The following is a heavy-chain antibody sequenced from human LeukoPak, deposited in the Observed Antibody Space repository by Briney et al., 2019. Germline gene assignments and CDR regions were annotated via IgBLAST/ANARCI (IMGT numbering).Heavy chain of an antibody. J-gene: IGHJ4*02. V-gene: IGHV3-74*01. D-gene: IGHD2-15*01. CDR3: AGASRRGNCLDY. CDR2: INSDGSST. Sequence: GGSLRLSSAASGFTLSSYWMHWVRQAPGKGLVWASRINSDGSSTTYADSVKGRFTISRDNAKNTLFLQINSLRAEDTAVYYCAGASRRGNCLDYWGQGTLVTVSS. CDR1: GFTLSSYW.